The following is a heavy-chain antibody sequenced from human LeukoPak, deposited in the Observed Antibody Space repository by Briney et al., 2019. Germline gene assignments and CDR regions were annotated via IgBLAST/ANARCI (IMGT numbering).Heavy chain of an antibody. CDR1: GGSFSGYY. J-gene: IGHJ4*02. D-gene: IGHD1-26*01. CDR3: ARYSPDGGGNY. V-gene: IGHV4-34*01. Sequence: SETLSLTCAVYGGSFSGYYWSWIRQPPGKGLEWIGEINHSGSTNYNPSLKSRVTISVDTSKNQFSLKLSSVTAADTAVYYCARYSPDGGGNYWGQGTLVTVSS. CDR2: INHSGST.